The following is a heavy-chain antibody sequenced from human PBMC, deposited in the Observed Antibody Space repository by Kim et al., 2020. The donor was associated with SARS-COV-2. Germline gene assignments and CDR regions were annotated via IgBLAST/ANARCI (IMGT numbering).Heavy chain of an antibody. CDR1: GFTFSSYA. CDR2: ISGSGGST. Sequence: WGSLRLSCAASGFTFSSYAMSWVRQAPGKGLEWVSAISGSGGSTYYADSVKGRFTISRDNSKNTLYLQMNSLRAEDTAVYYCAKPAKSFVADYYDSSGYYDYWGQGTLVTVSS. J-gene: IGHJ4*02. CDR3: AKPAKSFVADYYDSSGYYDY. V-gene: IGHV3-23*01. D-gene: IGHD3-22*01.